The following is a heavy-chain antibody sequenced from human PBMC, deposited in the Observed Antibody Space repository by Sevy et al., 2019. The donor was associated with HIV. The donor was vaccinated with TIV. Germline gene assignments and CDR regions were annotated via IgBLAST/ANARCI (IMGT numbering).Heavy chain of an antibody. CDR2: IGGGDT. V-gene: IGHV3-23*01. J-gene: IGHJ5*02. D-gene: IGHD2-21*01. CDR3: AKDGVSRNKLWDWFDP. Sequence: QLGGSLRLSCATSGFTFNIYAMSWVRQAPGKGLEWVSTIGGGDTYYTDSGKGRFTISRDDSKSAVYLQMNSLRADDTAVYYCAKDGVSRNKLWDWFDPWGQGTLVTVSS. CDR1: GFTFNIYA.